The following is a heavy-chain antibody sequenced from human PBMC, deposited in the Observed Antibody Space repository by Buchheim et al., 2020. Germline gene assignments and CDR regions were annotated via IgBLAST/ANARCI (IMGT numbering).Heavy chain of an antibody. V-gene: IGHV3-48*03. CDR3: ARGYDCWSGYYTGDGYYYYYGMDV. CDR1: GFTFSSYE. J-gene: IGHJ6*02. CDR2: ISSSGSTI. D-gene: IGHD3-3*01. Sequence: EVQLVESGGGLVQPGGSLRLSCAASGFTFSSYEMNWVRQAPGKGLEWVSYISSSGSTIYYADSVKGRFTISRDNAKNSPYMQMTSLRAEDTSVYYCARGYDCWSGYYTGDGYYYYYGMDVWGQGTT.